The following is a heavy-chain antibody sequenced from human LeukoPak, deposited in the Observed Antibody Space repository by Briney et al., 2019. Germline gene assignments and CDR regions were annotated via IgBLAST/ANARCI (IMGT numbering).Heavy chain of an antibody. Sequence: SETLSLTCTVSVGSISSYYWSWIRQPPGKGLEWIGYIYYSGSTNYNPSLKSRVTISVDTSKNQFSLKLSSVTAADTAVYYCARGRSGYYAFDIWGQGTMVTVSS. CDR3: ARGRSGYYAFDI. CDR1: VGSISSYY. V-gene: IGHV4-59*01. CDR2: IYYSGST. D-gene: IGHD3-22*01. J-gene: IGHJ3*02.